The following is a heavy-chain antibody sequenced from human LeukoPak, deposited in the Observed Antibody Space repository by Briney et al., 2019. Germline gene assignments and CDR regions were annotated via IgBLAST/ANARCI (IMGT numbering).Heavy chain of an antibody. J-gene: IGHJ5*02. D-gene: IGHD3-10*01. CDR1: GGSITSFY. V-gene: IGHV4-59*08. CDR2: IYYSGST. CDR3: ARLGWLFGSGSMNWFDP. Sequence: TSETLSLTCTVSGGSITSFYWSWIRQPPGKGLEWIGYIYYSGSTNYNPSLKSRVIVSVDTSKNQFSLKLSSVTAADTAVYYCARLGWLFGSGSMNWFDPWGQGTLVTVSS.